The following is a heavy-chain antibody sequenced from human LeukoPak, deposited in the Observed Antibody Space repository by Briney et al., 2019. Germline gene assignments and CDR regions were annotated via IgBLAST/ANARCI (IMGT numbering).Heavy chain of an antibody. CDR3: AKRLAVDYYYFDY. CDR2: ISGSGGST. CDR1: GFTFSSYA. Sequence: GGSLRLSCAASGFTFSSYAMSWVRQAPGKGVEWVSAISGSGGSTYYADSVKGRFTISRDNSKNTLYLQMNSLRAEDTAVYYCAKRLAVDYYYFDYWGQGTLVTVSS. J-gene: IGHJ4*02. V-gene: IGHV3-23*01. D-gene: IGHD6-19*01.